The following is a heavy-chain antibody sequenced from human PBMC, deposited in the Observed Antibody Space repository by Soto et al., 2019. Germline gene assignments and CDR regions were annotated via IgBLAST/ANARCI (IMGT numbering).Heavy chain of an antibody. CDR3: ARGCFGATCPWGIFFDY. CDR1: GFTFSNYW. Sequence: GGSLRLSCAASGFTFSNYWVSWVRQAPGKGLECVAYIKQDGSEKYYVDSVKGRFTISRDNAKNSLHLQMDSLRAEDTAVYYCARGCFGATCPWGIFFDYWGQGALVTVSS. CDR2: IKQDGSEK. D-gene: IGHD3-3*02. V-gene: IGHV3-7*01. J-gene: IGHJ4*02.